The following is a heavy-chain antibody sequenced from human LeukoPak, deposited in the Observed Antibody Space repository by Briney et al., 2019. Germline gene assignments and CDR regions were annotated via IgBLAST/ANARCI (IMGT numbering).Heavy chain of an antibody. CDR3: ARFPWAFDI. CDR1: GGSFSGYY. V-gene: IGHV4-34*01. J-gene: IGHJ3*02. Sequence: SETLSLTCAVYGGSFSGYYWSWIRQPPGKGLEWIGEINHSGSTNYNPSLKGRVTISVDTSKNQFSLKLSSVTAADTAVYYCARFPWAFDIWGQGTMVTVSS. CDR2: INHSGST.